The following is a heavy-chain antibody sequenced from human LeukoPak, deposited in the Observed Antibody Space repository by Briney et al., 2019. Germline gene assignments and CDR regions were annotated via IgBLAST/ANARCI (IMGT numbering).Heavy chain of an antibody. V-gene: IGHV3-48*04. D-gene: IGHD2-15*01. J-gene: IGHJ5*02. CDR1: GFTFSSYG. CDR2: ISSSSTTI. Sequence: GGSLRLSCAASGFTFSSYGMHWVRQAPGKGPEWVSYISSSSTTIYYADSVKGRFTICRDSAKNSLYLQMNSLRAEDTAVYYCARRAVGDNWFDPWGQGTLVTVSS. CDR3: ARRAVGDNWFDP.